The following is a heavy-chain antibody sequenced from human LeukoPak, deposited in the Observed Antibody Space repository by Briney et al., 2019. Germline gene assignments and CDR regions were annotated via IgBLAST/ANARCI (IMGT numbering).Heavy chain of an antibody. J-gene: IGHJ6*03. CDR3: AKAFSSSFPYYYYMDV. Sequence: PGGSLRLSCEASGFTFDDYAMHWVRQAPGKGLEWVSLISWDGGSTYYADSVKGRFTISRDNSKNSLYLQMNSLRAEDTALYYCAKAFSSSFPYYYYMDVWGKGTTVTVSS. D-gene: IGHD6-6*01. CDR2: ISWDGGST. CDR1: GFTFDDYA. V-gene: IGHV3-43D*03.